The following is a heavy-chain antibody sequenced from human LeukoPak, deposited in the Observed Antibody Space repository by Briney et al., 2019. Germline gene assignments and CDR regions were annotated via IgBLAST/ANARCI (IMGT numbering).Heavy chain of an antibody. D-gene: IGHD1-26*01. V-gene: IGHV4-31*03. J-gene: IGHJ3*02. Sequence: SQALSLTCTVSGGSIISDNHFWSWIRQHPGKDLEWLGYIHHSGRAFYSPSLESRLTISLDTSKNQFSLKLNSVIGADTAVYYCAREVNRPTDADAFDIWGQGTMVTVSS. CDR1: GGSIISDNHF. CDR3: AREVNRPTDADAFDI. CDR2: IHHSGRA.